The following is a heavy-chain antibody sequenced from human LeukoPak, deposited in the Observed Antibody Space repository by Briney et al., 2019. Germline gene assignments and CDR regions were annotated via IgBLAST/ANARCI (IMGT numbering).Heavy chain of an antibody. CDR3: ARGKAHCSSTSCYGGWFDP. V-gene: IGHV1-8*01. CDR2: MNPNSGNT. J-gene: IGHJ5*02. CDR1: GYTFTSYD. D-gene: IGHD2-2*01. Sequence: GASVKVSCKASGYTFTSYDINWVRQATGQGLEWMGWMNPNSGNTGYAQKFQGRVTMTRNTYISTAYMELSSLRSEDTAVYYCARGKAHCSSTSCYGGWFDPWGQGTLVTVSS.